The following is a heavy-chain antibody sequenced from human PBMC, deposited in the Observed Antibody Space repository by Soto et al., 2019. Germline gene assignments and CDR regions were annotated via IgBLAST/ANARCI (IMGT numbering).Heavy chain of an antibody. V-gene: IGHV2-5*02. J-gene: IGHJ5*02. D-gene: IGHD2-21*02. CDR2: IYWDYDK. Sequence: ITLKESGPTLVKPTQTLTLTCTFSGFSLTTSGVGVGWIRQPPGKALEWLTLIYWDYDKHYSPSLKSRLPTTKHTSKNQVVIAMTTMDPADTATYFCAHRTTAVTWWFDPWGHVTLVTVSS. CDR3: AHRTTAVTWWFDP. CDR1: GFSLTTSGVG.